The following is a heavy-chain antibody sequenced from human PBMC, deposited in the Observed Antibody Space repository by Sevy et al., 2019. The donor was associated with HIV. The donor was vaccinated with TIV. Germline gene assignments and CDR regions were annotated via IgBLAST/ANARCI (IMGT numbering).Heavy chain of an antibody. J-gene: IGHJ4*02. CDR3: AREGCTKPHDY. Sequence: GGSLRLSCAASGFTFSKYSMSWVRQPPGKGLEWVSTLSFGCGEINYADSVKGRFTISRDNSKRSVYLQMNNLRPEDTDVYYCAREGCTKPHDYWGQGTLVTVS. CDR1: GFTFSKYS. V-gene: IGHV3-23*01. CDR2: LSFGCGEI. D-gene: IGHD2-8*01.